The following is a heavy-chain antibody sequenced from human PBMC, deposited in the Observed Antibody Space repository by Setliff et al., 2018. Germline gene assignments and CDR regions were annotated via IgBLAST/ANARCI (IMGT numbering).Heavy chain of an antibody. CDR1: GGTFSDYF. D-gene: IGHD6-6*01. CDR2: INHSGSS. J-gene: IGHJ4*02. Sequence: SQTLSLTCGASGGTFSDYFWTWIRQSPGKGLEWIGEINHSGSSNYNPSLKSRVTISIDTSNNQFSLKVTSVTAADTGIYYCARGRNVAARLLDSWGQGARVTVSS. V-gene: IGHV4-34*08. CDR3: ARGRNVAARLLDS.